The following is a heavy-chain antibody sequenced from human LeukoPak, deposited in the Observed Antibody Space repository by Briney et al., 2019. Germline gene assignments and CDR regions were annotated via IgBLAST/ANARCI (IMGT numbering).Heavy chain of an antibody. CDR3: ARLSGYISSWYWFDP. CDR2: IYYSGST. Sequence: PSEILSLTCTVSGGSMSSSSYYWGWIRQPPGKGLEWIGSIYYSGSTYYNPSLKSRVTISVDTSKNQFSLKLSSVTAADTAVYYCARLSGYISSWYWFDPWGQGTLVTVSS. J-gene: IGHJ5*02. D-gene: IGHD6-13*01. V-gene: IGHV4-39*01. CDR1: GGSMSSSSYY.